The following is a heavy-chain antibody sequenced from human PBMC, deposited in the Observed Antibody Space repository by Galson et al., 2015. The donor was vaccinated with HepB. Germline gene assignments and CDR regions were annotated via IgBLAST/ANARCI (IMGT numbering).Heavy chain of an antibody. D-gene: IGHD5-18*01. CDR2: IYYSGST. V-gene: IGHV4-59*01. CDR3: ARAGYELWPPLYDY. CDR1: GGSISSYY. Sequence: ETLSLTCTVSGGSISSYYWSWIRQPPGKGLEWIGYIYYSGSTNYNPSLKSRVTISVDTSKNQFSLKLSSVTAADTAVYYCARAGYELWPPLYDYWGQGTLVTVSS. J-gene: IGHJ4*02.